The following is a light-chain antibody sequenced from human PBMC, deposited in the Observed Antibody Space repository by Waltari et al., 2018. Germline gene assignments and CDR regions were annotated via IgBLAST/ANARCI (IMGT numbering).Light chain of an antibody. CDR2: DVT. Sequence: QSALTQPRSVSGSPGQSVAVSCTGTSSDVGGYNYVSWYQQSPGKAPKLIIYDVTKRPSGVPDRFSGSKSGNTASLTISGLRAEDDADYYCCSYAGSYWVFGGGTKLTVL. J-gene: IGLJ3*02. V-gene: IGLV2-11*01. CDR3: CSYAGSYWV. CDR1: SSDVGGYNY.